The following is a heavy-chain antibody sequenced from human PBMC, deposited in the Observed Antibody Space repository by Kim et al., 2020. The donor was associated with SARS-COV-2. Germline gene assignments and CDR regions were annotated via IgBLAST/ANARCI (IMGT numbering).Heavy chain of an antibody. D-gene: IGHD6-19*01. J-gene: IGHJ4*02. Sequence: YAVSVKRRVTISPAPSKNRFSLQLNSVTPEDTAVYYCAQGGGYSSGGFDYWGQGTLVTVSS. V-gene: IGHV6-1*01. CDR3: AQGGGYSSGGFDY.